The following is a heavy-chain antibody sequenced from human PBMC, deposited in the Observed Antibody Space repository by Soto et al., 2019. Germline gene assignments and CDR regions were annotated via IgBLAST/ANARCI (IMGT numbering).Heavy chain of an antibody. CDR2: IIPIFGTA. CDR3: ARDGYSSSWYPGPWFDP. Sequence: ASVKVSCKASGGTFSSYAISWVRQAPGQGLEWMGGIIPIFGTANYAQKFQGRVTITADESTSTAYMELSSLRSEDTAVYYCARDGYSSSWYPGPWFDPWGQGTLVTVSS. J-gene: IGHJ5*02. D-gene: IGHD6-13*01. V-gene: IGHV1-69*13. CDR1: GGTFSSYA.